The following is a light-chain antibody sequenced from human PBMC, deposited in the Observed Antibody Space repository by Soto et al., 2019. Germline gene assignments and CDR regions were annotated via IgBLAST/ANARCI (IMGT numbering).Light chain of an antibody. CDR2: GGS. CDR1: HNIFNY. J-gene: IGKJ4*01. Sequence: DIQLTQSPSSLSASVGDRVTIACQASHNIFNYLDWYQFKPGKAPKVLIFGGSNLETGVPSRFSGSGSGRAYSLTINSLQPEDVATYYCQHYDSLPLTFGGGTKVEIE. CDR3: QHYDSLPLT. V-gene: IGKV1-33*01.